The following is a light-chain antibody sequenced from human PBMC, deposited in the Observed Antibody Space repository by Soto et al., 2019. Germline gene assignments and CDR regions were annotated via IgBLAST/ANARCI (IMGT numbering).Light chain of an antibody. CDR2: DAY. J-gene: IGKJ5*01. CDR3: QQRHMWPIT. V-gene: IGKV3D-20*02. Sequence: EIVLTQSPGTLSLSPGERATLSCRASQSVNSNYLAWYQQKPGQAPRLLIYDAYNRATGIPPRFSGSGSGTDFTLTISSLEPEDSAVYYCQQRHMWPITFGQGTRLEIK. CDR1: QSVNSNY.